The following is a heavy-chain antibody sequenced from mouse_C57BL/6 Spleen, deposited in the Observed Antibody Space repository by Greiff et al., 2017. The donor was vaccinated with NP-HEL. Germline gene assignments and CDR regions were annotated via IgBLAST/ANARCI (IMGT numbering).Heavy chain of an antibody. V-gene: IGHV14-4*01. CDR1: GFNIKDDY. Sequence: EVQRVESGAELVRPGASVKLSCTASGFNIKDDYMHWVKQRPEQGLEWIGWIDPENGDTEYASKFQGKSTITADTSSNTAYLQLSRLTSEDTAVYYCTTRSTMVTTCFAYWGQRTLVTVSA. CDR2: IDPENGDT. CDR3: TTRSTMVTTCFAY. D-gene: IGHD2-2*01. J-gene: IGHJ3*01.